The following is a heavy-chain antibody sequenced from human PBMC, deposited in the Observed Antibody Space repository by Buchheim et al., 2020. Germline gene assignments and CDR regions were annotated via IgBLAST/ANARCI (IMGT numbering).Heavy chain of an antibody. CDR3: ARDRAAEDYFDY. Sequence: EVQLVESGGGLVQPGGSLRLSCAASGFTFSTFSMNWVRQAPGKGLEWVSYIGTGSTIYYADSVKGRFTISRDNAKNSLYLQMNGLSDEDTAVYYCARDRAAEDYFDYWGQGTL. CDR1: GFTFSTFS. CDR2: IGTGSTI. J-gene: IGHJ4*02. D-gene: IGHD6-25*01. V-gene: IGHV3-48*02.